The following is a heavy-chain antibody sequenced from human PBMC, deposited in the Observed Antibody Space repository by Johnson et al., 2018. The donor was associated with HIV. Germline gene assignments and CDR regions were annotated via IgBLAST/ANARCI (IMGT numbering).Heavy chain of an antibody. Sequence: VQLVESGGGVVRPGGSLRLSCAASGFTFSNYAMSWVRQAPGKGLQWVSTISGRAGRTDYADSVKCRFTLSRDNAKNALSLQMNSLRAEDTAVYYCARRVEGRRSANDAFDIWGQGTMVTVSS. CDR3: ARRVEGRRSANDAFDI. V-gene: IGHV3-23*04. J-gene: IGHJ3*02. CDR2: ISGRAGRT. D-gene: IGHD1-1*01. CDR1: GFTFSNYA.